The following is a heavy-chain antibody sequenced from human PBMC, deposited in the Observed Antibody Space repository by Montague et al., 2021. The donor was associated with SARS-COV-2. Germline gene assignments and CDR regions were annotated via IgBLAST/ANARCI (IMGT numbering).Heavy chain of an antibody. CDR1: GGSFSGYY. J-gene: IGHJ4*02. CDR2: IYYSGST. D-gene: IGHD2-2*01. V-gene: IGHV4-34*01. Sequence: SETLSLTCAVYGGSFSGYYWSWIRQPPGKGLEWIGSIYYSGSTYYSPSLKSRVTISVDTSKNQFSLKLSSVTAADTAVYYCARHPLGYCSSTSCYVGWGQGTLVTVSS. CDR3: ARHPLGYCSSTSCYVG.